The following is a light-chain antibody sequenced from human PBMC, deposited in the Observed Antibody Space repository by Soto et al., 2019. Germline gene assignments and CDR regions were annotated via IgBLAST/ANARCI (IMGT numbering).Light chain of an antibody. J-gene: IGKJ5*01. CDR3: QQYNSYSYT. CDR2: DAS. Sequence: DIQMTQSPSTLSACVGDRVTIAFRASQSISSWLAWYQQKPGKAPKLLIYDASSLESGVPSRFSGSGSGTEFTLTISSLQPDDFATYYCQQYNSYSYTFGQGTRLEIK. V-gene: IGKV1-5*01. CDR1: QSISSW.